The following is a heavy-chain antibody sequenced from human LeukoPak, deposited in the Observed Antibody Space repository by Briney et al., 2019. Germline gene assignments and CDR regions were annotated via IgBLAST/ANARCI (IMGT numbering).Heavy chain of an antibody. D-gene: IGHD3-3*01. CDR1: GGSFSGYY. CDR2: INHSGST. CDR3: ARLRFQLRYYYYYMDV. J-gene: IGHJ6*03. V-gene: IGHV4-34*01. Sequence: PSETLSLTCAVYGGSFSGYYWSWIRQPPGKGLEWIGEINHSGSTNYNPSLKSRVTISVDTSKNQFSLKLSSVTVADTAVYYCARLRFQLRYYYYYMDVWGKGTTVTVSS.